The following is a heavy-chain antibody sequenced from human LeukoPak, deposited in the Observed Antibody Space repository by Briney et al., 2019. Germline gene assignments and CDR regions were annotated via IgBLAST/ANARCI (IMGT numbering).Heavy chain of an antibody. CDR2: INHSGST. Sequence: SETLSLTCAVYGGSFSGYYWSWIRQPPGKGLEWIGEINHSGSTNYNPSLKSRVTISVDTSKNQFSLKLSSVTAADTAVYYCARGQPGWNGSNNWFDPWGQGTLVTVSS. V-gene: IGHV4-34*01. CDR1: GGSFSGYY. D-gene: IGHD3-3*01. J-gene: IGHJ5*02. CDR3: ARGQPGWNGSNNWFDP.